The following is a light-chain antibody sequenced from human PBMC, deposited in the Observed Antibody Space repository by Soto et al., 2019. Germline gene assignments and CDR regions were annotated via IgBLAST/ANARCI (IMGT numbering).Light chain of an antibody. CDR3: QQYGNSRGT. Sequence: ELVLTQSPGTLSLSPGERATLSCRASQSVTSNYLAWYQHKPGQAPSLLIYGASSRATGIPDRFSGSGSGTDFTLTISRLEPEDFAVYYCQQYGNSRGTFGQGTEVEIK. CDR1: QSVTSNY. CDR2: GAS. V-gene: IGKV3-20*01. J-gene: IGKJ1*01.